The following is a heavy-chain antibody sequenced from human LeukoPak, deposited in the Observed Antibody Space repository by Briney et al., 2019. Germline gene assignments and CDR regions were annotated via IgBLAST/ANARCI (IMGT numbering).Heavy chain of an antibody. D-gene: IGHD1-26*01. CDR1: GYTFTSYG. Sequence: ASVKVSCKASGYTFTSYGISWVRQAPGQGLEWMGWISAYNGNTNYAQRLQGRVTMTTDTSTSTAYMELRSLRSDDTAVYYCARARGDIGSYLYFHHWGQGTLVTVSS. CDR2: ISAYNGNT. CDR3: ARARGDIGSYLYFHH. J-gene: IGHJ1*01. V-gene: IGHV1-18*01.